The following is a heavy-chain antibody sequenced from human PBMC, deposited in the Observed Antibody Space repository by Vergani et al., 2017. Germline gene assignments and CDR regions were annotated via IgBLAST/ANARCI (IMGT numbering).Heavy chain of an antibody. J-gene: IGHJ6*02. CDR2: IYYSGST. V-gene: IGHV4-34*11. Sequence: QVQLQQWGAGLLKPSETLSLTCAVYGGSFSGYYWSWIRQPPGKGLEWIGYIYYSGSTNYNPSLKSRVTISVDTSKNQFSLKLSSVTAADTAVYYCARTVAATPKVNYYYGMDVWGQGTTVTVSS. CDR3: ARTVAATPKVNYYYGMDV. CDR1: GGSFSGYY. D-gene: IGHD2-15*01.